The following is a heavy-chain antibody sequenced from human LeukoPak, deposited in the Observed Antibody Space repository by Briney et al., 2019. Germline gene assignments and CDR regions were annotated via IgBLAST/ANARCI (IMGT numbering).Heavy chain of an antibody. CDR2: IYHSGST. Sequence: SETLSLTCAVSGYSISSGYYWGWIRQPPGKGLEWIGSIYHSGSTYYNPSLKSRVTISVDTSKNQFSLKLSSVTAADTAVYYCASQYCRRTSCYADDAFDIWGQGTTVTVSS. V-gene: IGHV4-38-2*01. D-gene: IGHD2-2*01. CDR3: ASQYCRRTSCYADDAFDI. J-gene: IGHJ3*02. CDR1: GYSISSGYY.